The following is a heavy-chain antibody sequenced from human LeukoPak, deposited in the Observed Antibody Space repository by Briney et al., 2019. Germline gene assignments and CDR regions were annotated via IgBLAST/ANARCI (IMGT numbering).Heavy chain of an antibody. Sequence: PGGSLRLSCAASGFTFSDYYMSWIRQAPGKGLEWVSYISSSGSTIYYADSVKGRFTTSRDNAKNSLYLQMNSLRAEDTAVYYCAREARNYVWGSYRPYYFDYWGQGTLVTVSS. CDR3: AREARNYVWGSYRPYYFDY. V-gene: IGHV3-11*01. CDR1: GFTFSDYY. J-gene: IGHJ4*02. D-gene: IGHD3-16*02. CDR2: ISSSGSTI.